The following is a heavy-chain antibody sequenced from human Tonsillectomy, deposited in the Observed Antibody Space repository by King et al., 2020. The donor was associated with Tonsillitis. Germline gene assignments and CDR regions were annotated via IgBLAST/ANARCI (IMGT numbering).Heavy chain of an antibody. CDR3: SYYDSSGYLSAVAFDI. D-gene: IGHD3-22*01. V-gene: IGHV3-49*03. J-gene: IGHJ3*02. CDR1: GFTFGDYA. Sequence: VQLVESGGGLVQPGRSLRLSCTASGFTFGDYAMSWFRQAPGKGLEWVGFIRSKAYGGTTEYAASVKGRFTISRDDSKSIAYLQMNSLKTEDTAVYYCSYYDSSGYLSAVAFDIWGQGTMVTVSS. CDR2: IRSKAYGGTT.